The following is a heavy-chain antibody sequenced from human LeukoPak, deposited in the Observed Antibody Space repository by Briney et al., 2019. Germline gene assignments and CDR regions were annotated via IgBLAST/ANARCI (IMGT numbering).Heavy chain of an antibody. V-gene: IGHV3-48*03. D-gene: IGHD6-13*01. CDR1: GFTFSSYE. CDR3: ARVGALSSSWLPY. J-gene: IGHJ4*02. CDR2: ISSGAATI. Sequence: PGGSLRLSCSASGFTFSSYEMNWVRQAPGKGLEWVSSISSGAATIYYTDSVQGRFTISRDNAKNSLFLQMNSLRAEDTAVYYCARVGALSSSWLPYWGQGILVTVSS.